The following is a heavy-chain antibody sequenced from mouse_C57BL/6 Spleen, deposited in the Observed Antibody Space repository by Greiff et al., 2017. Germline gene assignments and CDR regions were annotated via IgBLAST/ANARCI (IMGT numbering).Heavy chain of an antibody. J-gene: IGHJ4*01. D-gene: IGHD2-12*01. Sequence: ESGPGLVKPSQSLSLTCSVTGYSITSGYYWNWIRQFPGNKLEWMGYISYDGSNNYNPSLKNRISITRDTSKNQFFLKLNSVTTEDTATYYCARKLYDGGETMDYWGQGTSVTVSS. V-gene: IGHV3-6*01. CDR1: GYSITSGYY. CDR2: ISYDGSN. CDR3: ARKLYDGGETMDY.